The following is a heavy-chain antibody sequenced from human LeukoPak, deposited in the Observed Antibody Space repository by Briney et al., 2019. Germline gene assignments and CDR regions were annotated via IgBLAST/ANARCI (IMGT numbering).Heavy chain of an antibody. Sequence: ASVKVSCKASGYTFTSYGISWVRQAPGQGLEWMGWIIAYNGNTNYAQKLQGRVTMTTDTSTSTAYMELRSLRSEDTAVYYCATLRGYSSSWYYGYWGQGTLVTVSS. J-gene: IGHJ4*02. D-gene: IGHD6-13*01. CDR2: IIAYNGNT. V-gene: IGHV1-18*01. CDR1: GYTFTSYG. CDR3: ATLRGYSSSWYYGY.